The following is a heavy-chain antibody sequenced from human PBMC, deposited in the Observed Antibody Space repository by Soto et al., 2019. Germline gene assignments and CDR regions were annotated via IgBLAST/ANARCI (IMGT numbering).Heavy chain of an antibody. Sequence: GGSLRLSCAASGFTSSSYWMHWVRQAPGKGLVWVSRINSDGSSTSYADSVKGRFTISRDNAKNTLYLQMNSLRAEDTAVYYWARGFGAVTYYYYYMDVWGKGTTVTVSS. CDR1: GFTSSSYW. V-gene: IGHV3-74*01. CDR2: INSDGSST. D-gene: IGHD4-17*01. J-gene: IGHJ6*03. CDR3: ARGFGAVTYYYYYMDV.